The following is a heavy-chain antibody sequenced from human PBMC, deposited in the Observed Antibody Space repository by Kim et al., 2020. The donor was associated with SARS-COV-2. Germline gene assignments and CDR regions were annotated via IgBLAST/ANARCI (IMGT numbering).Heavy chain of an antibody. D-gene: IGHD3-10*01. CDR3: TRENYFGSGSGDYFDY. Sequence: DFVRGRFAISRDNSKNTVYLQMNGLRSEATAVYYCTRENYFGSGSGDYFDYWGQGTLVTVSS. V-gene: IGHV3-30*09. J-gene: IGHJ4*02.